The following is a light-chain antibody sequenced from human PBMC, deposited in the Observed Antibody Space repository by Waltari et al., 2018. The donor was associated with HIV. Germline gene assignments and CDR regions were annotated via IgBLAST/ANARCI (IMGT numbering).Light chain of an antibody. CDR3: QAWDSNNYV. J-gene: IGLJ1*01. V-gene: IGLV3-1*01. Sequence: DLSQPDSVSVSQGQTATVTCSGDTWGSRFVCWYRQKSGQSPELIIYQDSRRPSGISDRFSGATSGSKATLTIRETQSIDEGDYYCQAWDSNNYVFGSGTRVTVL. CDR1: TWGSRF. CDR2: QDS.